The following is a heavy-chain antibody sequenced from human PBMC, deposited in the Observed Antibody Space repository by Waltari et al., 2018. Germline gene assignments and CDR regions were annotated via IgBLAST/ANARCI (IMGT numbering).Heavy chain of an antibody. CDR3: AKKLPTSTWKYFYHGLDV. CDR2: IIPLSGST. CDR1: GGTFTSYA. D-gene: IGHD6-13*01. V-gene: IGHV1-69*01. J-gene: IGHJ6*02. Sequence: QVQLVQSGAEVKKPGSSVKVSCQASGGTFTSYAISWVRQAPGQGLEWVGGIIPLSGSTNYAQKFQGRLTMTADDSTSTAYMDLSGLTSDDTAVYFCAKKLPTSTWKYFYHGLDVWGQGTTVVVSS.